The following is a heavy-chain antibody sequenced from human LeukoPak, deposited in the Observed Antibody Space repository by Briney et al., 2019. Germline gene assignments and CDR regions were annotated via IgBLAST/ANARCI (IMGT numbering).Heavy chain of an antibody. CDR2: IPYDGSNK. Sequence: GGSLRLSCAASGFTFSSYAMHWVRQAPGKGLEWMAVIPYDGSNKYYADSVKGRFTISRDNSKNTLYLQMNSLRAEDTAVYYCARDPTTVTRGNYFDYWGQGTLVTVSS. J-gene: IGHJ4*02. CDR1: GFTFSSYA. CDR3: ARDPTTVTRGNYFDY. D-gene: IGHD4-17*01. V-gene: IGHV3-30*04.